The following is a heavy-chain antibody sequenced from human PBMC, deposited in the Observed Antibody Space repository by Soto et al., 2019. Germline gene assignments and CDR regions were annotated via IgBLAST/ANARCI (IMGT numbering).Heavy chain of an antibody. CDR2: MNPNSGNT. D-gene: IGHD3-10*01. Sequence: ASVKVSCKASGYTFTSYDINWVRQATGQGLEWMGWMNPNSGNTGYAQKFQGRVTMTRNTSISTPYMELSSLRSEDTAVYYCARARRGYGSGSYYKVFDYWGQGTLVTVSS. J-gene: IGHJ4*02. V-gene: IGHV1-8*02. CDR3: ARARRGYGSGSYYKVFDY. CDR1: GYTFTSYD.